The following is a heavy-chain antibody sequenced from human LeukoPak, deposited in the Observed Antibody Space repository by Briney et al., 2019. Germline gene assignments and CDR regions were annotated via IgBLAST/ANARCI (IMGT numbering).Heavy chain of an antibody. V-gene: IGHV4-34*01. CDR2: INHSGST. Sequence: PSETLSLTCAVYGGSFSGYYWSWIRPPPGKGLEWIGEINHSGSTNYNPSLKSRITISVDTPKNQFSLKLSSVTAANTAVYYCARASYYYYYMDVSGKGTTVTVSS. CDR1: GGSFSGYY. J-gene: IGHJ6*03. CDR3: ARASYYYYYMDV.